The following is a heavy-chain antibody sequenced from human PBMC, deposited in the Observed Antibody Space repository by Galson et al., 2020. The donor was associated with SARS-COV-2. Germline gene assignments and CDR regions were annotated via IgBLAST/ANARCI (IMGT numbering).Heavy chain of an antibody. CDR1: GYSFTSYW. CDR3: ARQLVGAATLDY. D-gene: IGHD2-15*01. V-gene: IGHV5-51*01. Sequence: KIGESLKISCKGSGYSFTSYWIGWVRQLPGKGLEWMGVIYPGDSVTRYSPSFQGQVTISADKSISTAYLQWSSLKASDTAMYYCARQLVGAATLDYWGQGTLVTVSS. CDR2: IYPGDSVT. J-gene: IGHJ4*02.